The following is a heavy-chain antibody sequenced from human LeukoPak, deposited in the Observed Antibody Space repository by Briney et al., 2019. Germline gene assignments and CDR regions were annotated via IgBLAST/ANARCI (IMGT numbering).Heavy chain of an antibody. Sequence: PSETLSLTCTVSGGSISSSSYYWGWIRQPPGKGLEWIGSIYYSGSTYYNPPLKSRVTISVDTSKNQFSLKLSSVTAADTAVYYCARTLTGTTSDFDYWGQGTLVTVSS. CDR2: IYYSGST. D-gene: IGHD1-7*01. CDR1: GGSISSSSYY. V-gene: IGHV4-39*01. J-gene: IGHJ4*02. CDR3: ARTLTGTTSDFDY.